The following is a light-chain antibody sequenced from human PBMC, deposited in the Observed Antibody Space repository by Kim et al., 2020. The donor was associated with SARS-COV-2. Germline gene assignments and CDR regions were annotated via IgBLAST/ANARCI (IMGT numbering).Light chain of an antibody. V-gene: IGKV1-5*01. CDR2: YAS. Sequence: ASVGDRFTISCRASQSISSWLAWYQQKPGKAPKLLIYYASSLESGVPSRFSGSGSGTEFTLTISSLQPDDFATYHCQQYNSYPWTFGQGTKVDIK. J-gene: IGKJ1*01. CDR1: QSISSW. CDR3: QQYNSYPWT.